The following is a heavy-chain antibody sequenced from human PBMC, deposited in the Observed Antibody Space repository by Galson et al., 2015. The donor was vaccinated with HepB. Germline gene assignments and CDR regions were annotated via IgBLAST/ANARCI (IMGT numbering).Heavy chain of an antibody. V-gene: IGHV1-69*13. Sequence: SVKVSCKASGGTFSSYAISWVRQAPGQGLEWMGGIITIFGRANYAQKFQARVTITADESTCTAYMELSRLRSEDTDVYYCERMYSGSYYHFDYWGQGTLVTVSS. CDR1: GGTFSSYA. CDR3: ERMYSGSYYHFDY. CDR2: IITIFGRA. J-gene: IGHJ4*02. D-gene: IGHD1-26*01.